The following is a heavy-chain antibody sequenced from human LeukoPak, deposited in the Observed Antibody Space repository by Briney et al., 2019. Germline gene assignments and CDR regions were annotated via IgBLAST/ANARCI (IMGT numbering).Heavy chain of an antibody. D-gene: IGHD2-15*01. J-gene: IGHJ4*02. V-gene: IGHV3-33*01. CDR1: GFTFSSYG. CDR3: ARGPNIVVVVAADYFDY. Sequence: SGGSLRLSCAASGFTFSSYGIHWVRQAPGKGLEWVAVIWYDGSNKYYADSVKGRFPISRDNSTNTLYLQMNSLRAEDRAVYYCARGPNIVVVVAADYFDYWGQGTLVTVSS. CDR2: IWYDGSNK.